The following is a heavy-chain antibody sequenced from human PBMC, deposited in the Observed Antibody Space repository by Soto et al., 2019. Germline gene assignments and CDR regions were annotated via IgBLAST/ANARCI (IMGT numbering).Heavy chain of an antibody. CDR1: GGSISSGGYY. Sequence: QVQLQESGPGLVKPSQTLSLTCTVSGGSISSGGYYWSWIRQHPGKGLEWIGYIYYNGSTYYNPSLKSRVTISVDTSKNQFSLKLSSVTAANTAVYYCARERVKKLAFDYWGQGTLVTVSS. D-gene: IGHD6-6*01. J-gene: IGHJ4*02. CDR2: IYYNGST. CDR3: ARERVKKLAFDY. V-gene: IGHV4-31*03.